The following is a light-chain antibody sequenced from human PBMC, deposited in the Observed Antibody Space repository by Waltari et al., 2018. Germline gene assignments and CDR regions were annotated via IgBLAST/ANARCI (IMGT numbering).Light chain of an antibody. CDR2: GAY. V-gene: IGKV3-15*01. CDR1: QSVSSN. J-gene: IGKJ1*01. CDR3: QQYNNWPPWT. Sequence: EIVMTQSPATLSVSPGERATLSCRASQSVSSNLAGYHQKPGQAPRLLIYGAYTRAAGNPARFSGSGSGTEFTLTISSLQSEDFAVYYCQQYNNWPPWTFGQGTKVEIK.